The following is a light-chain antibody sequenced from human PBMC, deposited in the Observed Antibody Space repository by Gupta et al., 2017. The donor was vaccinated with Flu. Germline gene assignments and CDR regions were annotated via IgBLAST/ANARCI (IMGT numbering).Light chain of an antibody. CDR2: RAS. CDR3: QQDYSYSRT. J-gene: IGKJ1*01. V-gene: IGKV1-5*03. CDR1: QSITTW. Sequence: PSSLSASVGDRVTITCRASQSITTWLTWYQHKPGKAPRFLIYRASSLQSGVPSTFSGTGSGTEFTLTISSLQPDDFATYYCQQDYSYSRTFGQGTKVEIQ.